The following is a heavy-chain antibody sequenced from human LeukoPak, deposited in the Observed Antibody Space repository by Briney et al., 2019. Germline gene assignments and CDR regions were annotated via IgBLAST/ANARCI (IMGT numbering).Heavy chain of an antibody. V-gene: IGHV1-2*02. J-gene: IGHJ4*02. CDR2: INPNSGGT. CDR1: GYTFTLYY. CDR3: ARDPDYDFWSGPFDY. D-gene: IGHD3-3*01. Sequence: GASVKVSCKSSGYTFTLYYMHWVRQAPGQGLEWMGWINPNSGGTNYAQKFQGRVTMTRDTSISTAYMELSRPRSDDTAVYYCARDPDYDFWSGPFDYWGQGTLVTVSS.